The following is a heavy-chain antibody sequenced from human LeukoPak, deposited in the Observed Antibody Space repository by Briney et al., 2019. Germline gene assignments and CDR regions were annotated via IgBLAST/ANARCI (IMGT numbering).Heavy chain of an antibody. CDR2: ISTSGSTI. D-gene: IGHD6-19*01. V-gene: IGHV3-11*04. J-gene: IGHJ4*02. CDR1: GFIFSDYY. CDR3: ARDMVSEAGTRWGDY. Sequence: GGSLRLSCAASGFIFSDYYMSWICQAPGKGLEWVSYISTSGSTIYYADSVRGRFTISRDNAKNSLSLQMNSLRAEDTALYYCARDMVSEAGTRWGDYWGQGILVTVSS.